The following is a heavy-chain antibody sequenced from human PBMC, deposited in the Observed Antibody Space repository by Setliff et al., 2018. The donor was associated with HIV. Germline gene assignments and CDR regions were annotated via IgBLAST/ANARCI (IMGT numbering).Heavy chain of an antibody. V-gene: IGHV1-69*02. CDR1: RSTFNSHT. J-gene: IGHJ4*02. Sequence: GASVKVSCKASRSTFNSHTINWVRQAPGQGLDWMGRIIPILGVANYAQRFQGKVTITADTSRHQFSLKLTSVTADDTGIYYCARGPPFAYWGQGLLVTVSS. CDR2: IIPILGVA. CDR3: ARGPPFAY.